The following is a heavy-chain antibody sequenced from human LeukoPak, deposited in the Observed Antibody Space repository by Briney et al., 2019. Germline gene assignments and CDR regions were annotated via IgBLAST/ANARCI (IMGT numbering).Heavy chain of an antibody. J-gene: IGHJ4*02. CDR3: ATDQSYDLDY. CDR1: GYTLTELS. D-gene: IGHD3-22*01. Sequence: ASVKVFCKVSGYTLTELSTHWVRQAPGKGLEWMGGFDPEDGETIYAQKFQGRVTMTEDTSTDTAYMELSSLRSEDTAVYYGATDQSYDLDYWGQGTLVTVSS. CDR2: FDPEDGET. V-gene: IGHV1-24*01.